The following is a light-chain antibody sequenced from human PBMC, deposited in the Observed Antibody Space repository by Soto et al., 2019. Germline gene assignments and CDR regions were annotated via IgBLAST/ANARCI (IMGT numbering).Light chain of an antibody. J-gene: IGKJ3*01. CDR3: MQTLQTPPFT. CDR1: QGLLHSNGYNY. Sequence: DIVMTQSPLSLPVTPGEPASIACRSSQGLLHSNGYNYLDWYMQKPGQSPQLLIYLGSNRASGVPDRFSGSGSGTDFTLEISRVEAEDVGVYYCMQTLQTPPFTFGPGTKVDIK. CDR2: LGS. V-gene: IGKV2-28*01.